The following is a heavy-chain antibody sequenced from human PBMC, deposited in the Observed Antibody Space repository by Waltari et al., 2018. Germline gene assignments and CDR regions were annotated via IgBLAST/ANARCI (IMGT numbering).Heavy chain of an antibody. J-gene: IGHJ4*02. D-gene: IGHD5-12*01. CDR2: IKSKADGETT. Sequence: EAQLVASGGGLVKPGGSLRLSCGASGIPFSKAWMNWVRQAPGKGLEWVGRIKSKADGETTDYAAPVKGRFTISRDDSENMAYLQMNSLKTEDTAVYYCTTHATSGFWGQGTLVTVSS. CDR3: TTHATSGF. V-gene: IGHV3-15*01. CDR1: GIPFSKAW.